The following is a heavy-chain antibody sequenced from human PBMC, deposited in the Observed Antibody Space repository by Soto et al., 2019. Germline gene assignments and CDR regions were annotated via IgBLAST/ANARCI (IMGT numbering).Heavy chain of an antibody. Sequence: QVQLQESGPGLVKPSETLSLTCTVSGGSISSYYWSWIRQPPGKGLEWIGYIYSSGSTNYNPSPKSRVPISVDTSKNQFSLKLSSVTAADTAVYYCARERDDGARSGGMDVWGQGTTVTVSS. D-gene: IGHD1-1*01. CDR1: GGSISSYY. V-gene: IGHV4-59*01. CDR3: ARERDDGARSGGMDV. J-gene: IGHJ6*02. CDR2: IYSSGST.